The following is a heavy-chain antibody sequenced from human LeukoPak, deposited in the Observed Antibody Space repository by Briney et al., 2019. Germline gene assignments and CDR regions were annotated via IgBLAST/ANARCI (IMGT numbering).Heavy chain of an antibody. CDR3: AREVGFGELLETDY. Sequence: GGSLRLSCAASGFTFSDYYMSWIRQAPGKGLEGVSYISSSGSTIYYADSVKGRFTISRDNAKNSLYLQMNSLRAEDTAVYYCAREVGFGELLETDYWGQGTLVTVSS. CDR2: ISSSGSTI. D-gene: IGHD3-10*01. CDR1: GFTFSDYY. J-gene: IGHJ4*02. V-gene: IGHV3-11*01.